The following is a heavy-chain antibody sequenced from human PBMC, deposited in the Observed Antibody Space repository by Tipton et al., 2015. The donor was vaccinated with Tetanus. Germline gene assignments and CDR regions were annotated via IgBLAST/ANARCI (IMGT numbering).Heavy chain of an antibody. V-gene: IGHV4-4*07. CDR1: GDSLKNYY. D-gene: IGHD4-17*01. J-gene: IGHJ3*01. CDR3: AREGRRNFYDSCDK. Sequence: VKPSETLSLTCTVTGDSLKNYYWSWIRQSAGKGLEWIGRIYSSGRTEFNPSFESRVVINVDTANKQFTLRLTSVLAADAAVYYCAREGRRNFYDSCDKWSQGVMVTVSS. CDR2: IYSSGRT.